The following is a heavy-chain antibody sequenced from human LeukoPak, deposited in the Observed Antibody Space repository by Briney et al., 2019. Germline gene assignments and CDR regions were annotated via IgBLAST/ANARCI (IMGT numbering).Heavy chain of an antibody. V-gene: IGHV1-18*01. CDR3: ARVQWQITHDSRAQTDY. CDR2: ISAYNGNT. Sequence: GASVKVSCKASGYTFTSYGISWVRQTPGQGLEWMGWISAYNGNTNYAQKLRGRVTMTTDTSTSTAYMELRSLRSDDTAVYYCARVQWQITHDSRAQTDYWGQGTLVTVSS. J-gene: IGHJ4*02. D-gene: IGHD3-22*01. CDR1: GYTFTSYG.